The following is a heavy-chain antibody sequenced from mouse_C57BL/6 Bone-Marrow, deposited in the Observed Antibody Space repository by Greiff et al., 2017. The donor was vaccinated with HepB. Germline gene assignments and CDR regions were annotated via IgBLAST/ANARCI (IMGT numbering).Heavy chain of an antibody. CDR2: ISDGGSYT. D-gene: IGHD1-1*01. J-gene: IGHJ4*01. CDR3: ARDEGYYYGKDYYAMDY. CDR1: GFTFSSYA. V-gene: IGHV5-4*01. Sequence: EVQLVESGGGLVKPGGSLKLSCAASGFTFSSYAMSWVRQTPEKRLAWVATISDGGSYTYYPDNVKGRFTISRDNAKNNLYLQMSHLKSEDTAMYYCARDEGYYYGKDYYAMDYWGQGTSVTVSS.